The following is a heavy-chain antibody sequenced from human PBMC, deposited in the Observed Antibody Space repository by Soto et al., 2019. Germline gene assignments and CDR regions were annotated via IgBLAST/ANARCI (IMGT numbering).Heavy chain of an antibody. J-gene: IGHJ3*02. V-gene: IGHV3-7*03. Sequence: RRLSFAASGFTFSSYWMTWVRQAPGKGLEWVTNIKEDGSEKYYVDSVKGRFTIPRDNAKNSLYLEMNSLRAEDTAIYYCARYYGGSGNSDAFDIWGQGTMVTVSS. CDR1: GFTFSSYW. CDR2: IKEDGSEK. CDR3: ARYYGGSGNSDAFDI. D-gene: IGHD3-22*01.